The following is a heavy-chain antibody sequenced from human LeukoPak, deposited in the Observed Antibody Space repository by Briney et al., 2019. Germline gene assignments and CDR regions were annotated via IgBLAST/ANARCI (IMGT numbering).Heavy chain of an antibody. CDR3: ASKGFKDAFDI. J-gene: IGHJ3*02. Sequence: SETLSLTCTVSGGSIGSYYWSWIRQPPGKGLEWIGYIYYSGSTNYNPSLKSRVTISVDTSKNQFSLKLSSVTAADTAVYYCASKGFKDAFDIWGQGTMVTVSS. CDR2: IYYSGST. CDR1: GGSIGSYY. V-gene: IGHV4-59*01.